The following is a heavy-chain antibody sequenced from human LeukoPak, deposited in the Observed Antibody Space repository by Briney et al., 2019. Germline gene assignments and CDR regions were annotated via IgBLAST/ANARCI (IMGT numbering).Heavy chain of an antibody. CDR3: ARERVNGFWSGSDAFDI. V-gene: IGHV3-7*01. J-gene: IGHJ3*02. Sequence: GRSLRLSCAASGFTFSSYWMSWVRQAPGKGLEWVANIKQDGSEKYYVDSVKGRFTISRDNAKNSLYLQMDSLRAEDTAVYYCARERVNGFWSGSDAFDIWGQGTMVTVSS. CDR2: IKQDGSEK. D-gene: IGHD3-3*01. CDR1: GFTFSSYW.